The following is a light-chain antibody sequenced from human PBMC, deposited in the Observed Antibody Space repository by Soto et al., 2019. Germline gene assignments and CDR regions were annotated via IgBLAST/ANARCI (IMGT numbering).Light chain of an antibody. CDR3: CSFAGGSTHV. CDR1: SSDVGSYNR. Sequence: QSALTQPASVSGSPGQSITLSCTGTSSDVGSYNRVSWYQQHPGKAPKLMMSEGGKRPSGVSNRFSGSKSGNTASLTISGLQAEDEADYYFCSFAGGSTHVFGTGTKLTV. CDR2: EGG. V-gene: IGLV2-23*01. J-gene: IGLJ1*01.